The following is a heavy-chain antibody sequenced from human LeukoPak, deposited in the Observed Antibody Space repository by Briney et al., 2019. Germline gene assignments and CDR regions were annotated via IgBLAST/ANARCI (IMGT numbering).Heavy chain of an antibody. V-gene: IGHV3-11*06. CDR1: GFTFSDSY. Sequence: GGSLRLSCAASGFTFSDSYMSWIRQTPGKGLEWLSYISSSSSDTNYADSVKGRFTISRDNAKNSLYLQMNSLRAEYTAVYYCARGSRTIELGDDYWGQGTLVTVSS. CDR3: ARGSRTIELGDDY. D-gene: IGHD5-24*01. CDR2: ISSSSSDT. J-gene: IGHJ4*02.